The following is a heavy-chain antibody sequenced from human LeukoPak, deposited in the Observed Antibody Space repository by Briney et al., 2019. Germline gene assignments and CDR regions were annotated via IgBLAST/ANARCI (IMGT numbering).Heavy chain of an antibody. CDR2: INHSGST. J-gene: IGHJ4*02. D-gene: IGHD3-10*02. V-gene: IGHV4-34*01. CDR1: GGSFSGYY. CDR3: ARVALRYVRYFDY. Sequence: PSETLSLTCAVYGGSFSGYYWSWIRQPPGKGLEWIGEINHSGSTNYNPSLKSRVTISVDTSKNQFSLKLSSVTAADTAVYYCARVALRYVRYFDYWGQGTLVTVSS.